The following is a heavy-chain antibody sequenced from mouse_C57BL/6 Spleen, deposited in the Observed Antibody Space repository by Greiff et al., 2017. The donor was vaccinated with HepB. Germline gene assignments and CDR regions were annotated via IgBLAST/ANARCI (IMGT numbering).Heavy chain of an antibody. CDR1: GYAFSSSW. Sequence: ESGPELVKPGASVKISCKASGYAFSSSWMNWVKQRPGKGLEWIGRIYPGDGDTNYNGKFKGKATLTADKSSSTAYMQLSSLTSEDSAVYFCARGDYYDYDDGDVWGTGTTVTVSS. D-gene: IGHD2-4*01. CDR3: ARGDYYDYDDGDV. CDR2: IYPGDGDT. J-gene: IGHJ1*03. V-gene: IGHV1-82*01.